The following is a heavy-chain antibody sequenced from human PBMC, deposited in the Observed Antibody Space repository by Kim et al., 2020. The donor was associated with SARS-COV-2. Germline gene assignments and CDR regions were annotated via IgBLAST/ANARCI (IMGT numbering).Heavy chain of an antibody. CDR1: GFTFSSYS. CDR2: ISSSSSYI. D-gene: IGHD6-19*01. J-gene: IGHJ4*02. Sequence: GGSLRLSCAASGFTFSSYSMNWVRQAPGKGLEWVSSISSSSSYIYYADSVKGRFPIPRDNAKNSLYLQMNSRRAEDTAVYYCARHRDHSSGWYSGGYWGQRTLVTVSS. CDR3: ARHRDHSSGWYSGGY. V-gene: IGHV3-21*01.